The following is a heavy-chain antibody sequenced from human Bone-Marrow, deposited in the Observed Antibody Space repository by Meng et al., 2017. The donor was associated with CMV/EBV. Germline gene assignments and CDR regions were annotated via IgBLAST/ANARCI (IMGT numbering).Heavy chain of an antibody. CDR1: GFTFSSYE. V-gene: IGHV3-48*03. Sequence: GGSLRLSCAASGFTFSSYEMNWVRQAPGKGLEWVSYISSSGSTIYYADSVKGRLTISRDNAKNSLYLQVNSLRAEDTAVYYCARDRYYDSSWKPAFDIWGQGTMVTVSS. D-gene: IGHD3-22*01. CDR2: ISSSGSTI. J-gene: IGHJ3*02. CDR3: ARDRYYDSSWKPAFDI.